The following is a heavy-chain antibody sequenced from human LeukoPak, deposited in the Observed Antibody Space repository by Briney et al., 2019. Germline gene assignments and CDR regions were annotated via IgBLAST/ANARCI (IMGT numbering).Heavy chain of an antibody. CDR3: ARDVRPDY. J-gene: IGHJ4*02. CDR2: IKQDGTEK. V-gene: IGHV3-7*04. CDR1: GFTFSSYW. Sequence: GGSLRLSCAASGFTFSSYWMSWVRQAPGEGLEWVANIKQDGTEKYYMDSVKGRFSISRDNAKNSMYLQMNALRAEDTAVYYCARDVRPDYWGQGTLVTVST. D-gene: IGHD6-6*01.